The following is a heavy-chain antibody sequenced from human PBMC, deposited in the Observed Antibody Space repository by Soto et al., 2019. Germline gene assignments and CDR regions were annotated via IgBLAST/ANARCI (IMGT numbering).Heavy chain of an antibody. D-gene: IGHD3-16*02. Sequence: EVQLLESGGGLVQPGRSLRLSCAASGFTFSSYAMSWVRQAPGKGLEWVSAISGSGGSTYYADSVKGRFTISRDNSKNTLYLQMNSLRAEDTAVYYCAKEGPKYYDYIWGSYRSDAFDIWGQGTMVTVSS. CDR3: AKEGPKYYDYIWGSYRSDAFDI. CDR1: GFTFSSYA. J-gene: IGHJ3*02. CDR2: ISGSGGST. V-gene: IGHV3-23*01.